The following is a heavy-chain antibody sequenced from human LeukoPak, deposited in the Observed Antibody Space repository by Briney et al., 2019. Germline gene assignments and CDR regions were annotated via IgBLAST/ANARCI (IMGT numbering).Heavy chain of an antibody. CDR3: ARDWTGTPDY. D-gene: IGHD3/OR15-3a*01. CDR2: IRYDGSNK. CDR1: GFTFSSYG. J-gene: IGHJ4*02. Sequence: PGGSLRLSCAASGFTFSSYGMHWVRQAPGKGLEWVAFIRYDGSNKYYADSVKGRFTISRDNSQNTLYVQMDSLRDEDTAVYYCARDWTGTPDYWGQGTLITVSS. V-gene: IGHV3-30*02.